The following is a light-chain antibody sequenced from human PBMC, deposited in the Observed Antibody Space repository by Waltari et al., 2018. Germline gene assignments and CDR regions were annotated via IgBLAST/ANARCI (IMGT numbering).Light chain of an antibody. CDR3: QQYNNWPGT. V-gene: IGKV3-15*01. J-gene: IGKJ1*01. CDR1: PSVSSN. Sequence: EIVMTQSPATLSVSPGERATLPCRASPSVSSNLAWYQQKPGQAPRLLIYGASTRATGIPARFSGSGSGTEFTLTISSLQSEDFAVYSCQQYNNWPGTFGQGTKVEIK. CDR2: GAS.